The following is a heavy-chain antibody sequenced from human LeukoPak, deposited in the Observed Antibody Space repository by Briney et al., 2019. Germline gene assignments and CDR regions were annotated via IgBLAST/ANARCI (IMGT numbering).Heavy chain of an antibody. D-gene: IGHD5-12*01. Sequence: GGSLKLSCAASGFTFSSYGMSWVRQAPGKGLEWVSAISGSGGSTYYADSVKGRFTISRDNSKDTLYLQMNSLRVDDTAVYYCAGQWLRLGPIDYWGQGTLVSVSS. J-gene: IGHJ4*02. CDR1: GFTFSSYG. CDR3: AGQWLRLGPIDY. V-gene: IGHV3-23*01. CDR2: ISGSGGST.